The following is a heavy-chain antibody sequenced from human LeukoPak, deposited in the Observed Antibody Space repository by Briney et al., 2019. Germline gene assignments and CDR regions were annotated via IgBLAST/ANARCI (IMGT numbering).Heavy chain of an antibody. V-gene: IGHV5-51*01. J-gene: IGHJ3*02. CDR3: ARRTVTGPDAFDI. Sequence: GESLKISCKGSGYIFTSYWIGWVRQMPGKGLEWMGIIYPGDSDTRYSPSFQGQVTISADKSISTAYLQLSSLKASDTAMYYCARRTVTGPDAFDIWGQGTMVTVSS. CDR1: GYIFTSYW. D-gene: IGHD4-17*01. CDR2: IYPGDSDT.